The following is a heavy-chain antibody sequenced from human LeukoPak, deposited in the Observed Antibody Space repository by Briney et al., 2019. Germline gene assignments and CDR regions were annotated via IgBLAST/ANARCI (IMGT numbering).Heavy chain of an antibody. J-gene: IGHJ4*02. D-gene: IGHD3-22*01. CDR1: GGSISSYY. Sequence: PSETLSLTCTVSGGSISSYYWSWIRQPPGKGLEWIGYIYYSGSTNYNPSLKSRVTISVDTSKNQFSLKLSSVTAADTAVYYCARHEPRLKGPLGGYYRWHFDYWGQGTLVTVSS. V-gene: IGHV4-59*08. CDR3: ARHEPRLKGPLGGYYRWHFDY. CDR2: IYYSGST.